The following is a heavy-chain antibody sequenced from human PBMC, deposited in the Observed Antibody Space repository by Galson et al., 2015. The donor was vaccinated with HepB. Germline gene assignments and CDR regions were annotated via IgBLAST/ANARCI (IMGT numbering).Heavy chain of an antibody. CDR3: AREDIVATNFDY. Sequence: QSTAAVKKPGASLRISCRASGYTFTSYSMHWVRQAPGQGLEWMGIINTRGGSTSYAQKLQGRVTKTRDTSTTTVYMELSSLRSEDTAVYYCAREDIVATNFDYWGQGTLVTVSS. V-gene: IGHV1-46*04. D-gene: IGHD5-12*01. CDR2: INTRGGST. CDR1: GYTFTSYS. J-gene: IGHJ4*02.